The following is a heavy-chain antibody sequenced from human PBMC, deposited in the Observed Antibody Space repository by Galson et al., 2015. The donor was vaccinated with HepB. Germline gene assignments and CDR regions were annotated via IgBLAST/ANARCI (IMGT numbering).Heavy chain of an antibody. V-gene: IGHV3-7*03. CDR3: AHLIVVVPAAMRVDGFDI. CDR2: IKEDGSEE. J-gene: IGHJ3*02. D-gene: IGHD2-2*01. Sequence: SLRLSCAASGFPFSSYWMSWVRQAPGKGLEWVANIKEDGSEEYYVDSVKGRFTISRDNAKNSLYLQMNSLRAEDTAVYYCAHLIVVVPAAMRVDGFDIWGQGAMVTVSS. CDR1: GFPFSSYW.